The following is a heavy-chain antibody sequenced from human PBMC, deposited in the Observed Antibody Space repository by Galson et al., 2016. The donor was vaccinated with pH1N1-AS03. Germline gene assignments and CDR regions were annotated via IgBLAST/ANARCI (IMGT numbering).Heavy chain of an antibody. Sequence: SLRLSCAASGFTFSSYWMHWVRHLPGKGLVWVSGIASDGSNTYYADSVRGRFTISRDNAKNTLYLQMNSLRAEDTAIYYCAGPFGLPWGQGTLITVSP. CDR2: IASDGSNT. CDR1: GFTFSSYW. J-gene: IGHJ4*02. CDR3: AGPFGLP. V-gene: IGHV3-74*01. D-gene: IGHD2-21*01.